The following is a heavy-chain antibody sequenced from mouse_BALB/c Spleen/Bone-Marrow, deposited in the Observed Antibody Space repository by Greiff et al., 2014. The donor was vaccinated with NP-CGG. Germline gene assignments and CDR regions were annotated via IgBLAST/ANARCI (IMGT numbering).Heavy chain of an antibody. V-gene: IGHV1-69*02. J-gene: IGHJ3*01. Sequence: VQLQQSGAELVRPGASVKLSCKASGYTFTSYWINWVKQRPGQGLEWIGNIYPSDSYTNYSQKFKDKATLTVDKSSSTAYMQLSSPTSEDSAVYYCTTGTRFAYWGQGTLVTVSA. CDR1: GYTFTSYW. CDR2: IYPSDSYT. D-gene: IGHD4-1*01. CDR3: TTGTRFAY.